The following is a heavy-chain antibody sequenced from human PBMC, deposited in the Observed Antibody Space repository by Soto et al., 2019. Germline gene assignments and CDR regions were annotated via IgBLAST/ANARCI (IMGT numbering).Heavy chain of an antibody. CDR2: IRSKAYGGTT. CDR1: GFTFGDYA. J-gene: IGHJ4*02. CDR3: TNVEMATIIIDY. V-gene: IGHV3-49*03. D-gene: IGHD5-12*01. Sequence: GGSLRLSCTASGFTFGDYAMSWFRQAPGKGLEWVGFIRSKAYGGTTEYAASVKGRFTISRDDSKSIAYLQMNSLKTEDTAVYYCTNVEMATIIIDYWGQGTLVTVSS.